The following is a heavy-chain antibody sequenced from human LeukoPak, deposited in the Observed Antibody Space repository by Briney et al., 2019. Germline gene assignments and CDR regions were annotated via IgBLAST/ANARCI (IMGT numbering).Heavy chain of an antibody. Sequence: PSETLSLTCTVSGGSISSGGYYWSWIRQHPGKGLEWIGYIYYSGSTYYNPSLKSRVTISVDTSKNQFSLKLSSVTAADTAVYYCARGGWELLNWFDPWGQGTLVTVPS. CDR2: IYYSGST. CDR3: ARGGWELLNWFDP. J-gene: IGHJ5*02. D-gene: IGHD1-26*01. V-gene: IGHV4-31*03. CDR1: GGSISSGGYY.